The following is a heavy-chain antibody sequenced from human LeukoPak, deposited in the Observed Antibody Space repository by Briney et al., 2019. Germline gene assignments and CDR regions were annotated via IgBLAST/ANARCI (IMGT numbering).Heavy chain of an antibody. CDR2: INPNSGGT. Sequence: ASVKVSCKASGYTFTGYYMHWVRQALGQGLEWMGSINPNSGGTNYAQKFQGRVTMTRDTSISTAYMELSRLRSDDTAVYYCARERIAAAGNNWFDPWGQGTLVTVSS. CDR1: GYTFTGYY. V-gene: IGHV1-2*02. J-gene: IGHJ5*02. CDR3: ARERIAAAGNNWFDP. D-gene: IGHD6-13*01.